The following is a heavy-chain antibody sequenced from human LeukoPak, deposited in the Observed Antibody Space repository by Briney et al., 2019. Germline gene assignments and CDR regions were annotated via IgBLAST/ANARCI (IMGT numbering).Heavy chain of an antibody. Sequence: GGSLRLSCAASGFTFTNYAMHWVRQAPGKGLEWVAVISYDETNKYYEDSVKGRFTISRDDSKNTLSLQMNSLRVEDTAVYHCARDLAWGAFDYWGQGTLVTVSS. CDR2: ISYDETNK. CDR3: ARDLAWGAFDY. D-gene: IGHD7-27*01. V-gene: IGHV3-30*04. CDR1: GFTFTNYA. J-gene: IGHJ4*02.